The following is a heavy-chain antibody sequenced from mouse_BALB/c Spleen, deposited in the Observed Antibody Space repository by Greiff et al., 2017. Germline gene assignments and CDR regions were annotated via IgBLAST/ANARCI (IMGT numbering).Heavy chain of an antibody. CDR1: GYTFTSYW. V-gene: IGHV1-69*02. D-gene: IGHD4-1*01. Sequence: VQLQQPGAELVRPGASVKLSCKASGYTFTSYWINWVKQRPGQGLEWIGNIYPSDSYTNYNQKFKDKATLTVDKSSSTAYMQLSSPTSEDSAVYYCTVLTGTGYFDVWGAGTTVTVSS. CDR2: IYPSDSYT. CDR3: TVLTGTGYFDV. J-gene: IGHJ1*01.